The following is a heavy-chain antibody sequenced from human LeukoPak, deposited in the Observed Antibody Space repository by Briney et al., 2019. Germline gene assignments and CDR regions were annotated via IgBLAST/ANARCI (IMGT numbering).Heavy chain of an antibody. CDR2: IYPGDSDT. CDR1: GYSFTSYW. V-gene: IGHV5-51*01. Sequence: GESLKISCKGSGYSFTSYWIGWVRQMPGKGLEWMGIIYPGDSDTRYSPSFQGQVTISADKSISTAYLQWSSLKASDTAMYYCARLPENYDILTGYLRSTPLYYFDCWGQGTLVTVSS. J-gene: IGHJ4*02. D-gene: IGHD3-9*01. CDR3: ARLPENYDILTGYLRSTPLYYFDC.